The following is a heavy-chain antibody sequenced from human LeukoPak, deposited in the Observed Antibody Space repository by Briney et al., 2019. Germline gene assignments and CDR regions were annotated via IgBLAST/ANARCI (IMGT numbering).Heavy chain of an antibody. Sequence: GGSLRLSCAASGFTFSSYWMSWVRQAPGKGLEWVANIKQDGSEKYYVDSVKGRFTISRDNAKNSLFLQMNSLRAEDTAVYYCARIGGGYYFDYWGQGTLVTVSS. V-gene: IGHV3-7*01. D-gene: IGHD3-16*01. CDR2: IKQDGSEK. J-gene: IGHJ4*02. CDR3: ARIGGGYYFDY. CDR1: GFTFSSYW.